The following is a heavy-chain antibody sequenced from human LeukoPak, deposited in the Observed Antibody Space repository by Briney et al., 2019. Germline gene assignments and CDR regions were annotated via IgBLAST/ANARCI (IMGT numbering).Heavy chain of an antibody. CDR2: IIPIFGTA. CDR3: ARAEYRFGSEGYYYYGMDV. V-gene: IGHV1-69*01. J-gene: IGHJ6*04. CDR1: GGTFSSYA. Sequence: VASVKVSCKASGGTFSSYAISWVRQAPGQGLEWMGGIIPIFGTANYAQKFQGRVTITADESTSTAYMELSSLRSEDTAVYYCARAEYRFGSEGYYYYGMDVWGKGTTVTVSS. D-gene: IGHD3-10*01.